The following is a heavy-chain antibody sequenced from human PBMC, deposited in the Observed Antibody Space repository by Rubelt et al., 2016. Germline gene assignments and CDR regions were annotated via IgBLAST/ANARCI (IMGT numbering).Heavy chain of an antibody. V-gene: IGHV1-18*01. J-gene: IGHJ3*02. CDR1: GYTFTSYG. CDR2: ISAYHDNT. CDR3: ARDRTWLVPGLDAFDI. D-gene: IGHD6-19*01. Sequence: QVQLVQSGAEVKKPGASVKVSCKASGYTFTSYGISWVRQAPGQGLEWMGWISAYHDNTNDAQKRQGRVTRTTDTSTSTAYMELRSLRSDDTAVYYCARDRTWLVPGLDAFDIWGQGTMVTVSS.